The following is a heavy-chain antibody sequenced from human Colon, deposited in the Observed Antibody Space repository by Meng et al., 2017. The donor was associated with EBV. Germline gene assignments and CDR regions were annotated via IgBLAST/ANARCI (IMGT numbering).Heavy chain of an antibody. CDR1: GGCLRSRYW. Sequence: QRQLQASGPGLVMPSGPLALTCSGSGGCLRSRYWWSWVRQPPGKGLEWIGEIYHSGSTNYNPSLKSRDTISVDKSKNQFSLRLSSVTAADTAVYYCARVGAYCGGDCYHPRWGQGTLVTVSS. CDR2: IYHSGST. CDR3: ARVGAYCGGDCYHPR. J-gene: IGHJ4*02. D-gene: IGHD2-21*02. V-gene: IGHV4-4*02.